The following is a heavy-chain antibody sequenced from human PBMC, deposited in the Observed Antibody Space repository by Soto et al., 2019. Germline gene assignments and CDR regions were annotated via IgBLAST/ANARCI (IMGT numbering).Heavy chain of an antibody. CDR3: AVGTIFGVVIYY. Sequence: ASVKVSCKVSGDTFSNYAINWVRQAPGQRLEWMGWINAGNGNTKYSQKFQGRVTITRDTSASTAYMELSSLRSEDTAVYYCAVGTIFGVVIYYWGQGTLVTVSS. J-gene: IGHJ4*02. CDR1: GDTFSNYA. CDR2: INAGNGNT. D-gene: IGHD3-3*01. V-gene: IGHV1-3*01.